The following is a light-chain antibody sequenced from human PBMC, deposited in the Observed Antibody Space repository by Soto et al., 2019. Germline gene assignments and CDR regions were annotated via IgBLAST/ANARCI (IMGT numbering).Light chain of an antibody. CDR2: KAS. CDR1: QSISSW. V-gene: IGKV1-5*03. Sequence: DIQMTQSPSTLSASVGDRVTITCRASQSISSWVAWYQQKPGKAPKLMIYKASSLESGVPSRFSGSGSGTEFTLTISKLPPDDFATYYCQQYDSYLTFGGGTKVEIK. CDR3: QQYDSYLT. J-gene: IGKJ4*01.